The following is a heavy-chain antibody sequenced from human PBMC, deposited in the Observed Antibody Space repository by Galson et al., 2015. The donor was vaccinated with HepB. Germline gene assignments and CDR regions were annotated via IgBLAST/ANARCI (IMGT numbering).Heavy chain of an antibody. V-gene: IGHV1-8*01. J-gene: IGHJ5*02. CDR2: MNPNSGNT. CDR3: ARGQEGCSSTSCYDGEYNWFDP. Sequence: SVKVSCKASGYTFTSYDINWVRQATGQGLEWMGWMNPNSGNTGYAQKFQGRVTMTRNTSISTAYMELSSLRSEDTAVYYCARGQEGCSSTSCYDGEYNWFDPWGQGTLVTVSS. CDR1: GYTFTSYD. D-gene: IGHD2-2*01.